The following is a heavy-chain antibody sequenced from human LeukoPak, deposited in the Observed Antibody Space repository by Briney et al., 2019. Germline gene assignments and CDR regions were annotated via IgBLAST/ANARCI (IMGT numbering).Heavy chain of an antibody. J-gene: IGHJ4*02. D-gene: IGHD4-17*01. CDR2: ISNNGGYT. CDR1: GFTFSSSA. V-gene: IGHV3-23*01. CDR3: ARGEDYGDYFDY. Sequence: GGSLRLSCAASGFTFSSSAMSWVRQAPGKGLEWVSAISNNGGYTYYADSVQGRFTISRDNSKSTLCLQMNSLRAEDTAVYYCARGEDYGDYFDYWGQGTLVTVSS.